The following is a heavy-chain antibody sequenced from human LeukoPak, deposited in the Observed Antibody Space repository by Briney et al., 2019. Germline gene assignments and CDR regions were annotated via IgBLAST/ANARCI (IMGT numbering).Heavy chain of an antibody. CDR1: GFTFSSYG. CDR3: AKDAKRFSEDSNWFDP. D-gene: IGHD4/OR15-4a*01. V-gene: IGHV3-30*02. J-gene: IGHJ5*02. Sequence: PGGSLRLSCAASGFTFSSYGMHWVRQAPGKGLEWVAFIRYDGSNKYYADSVKGRFTISRDNSKNTLYLQMNSLRAEDTAVYYCAKDAKRFSEDSNWFDPWGQGTLVTVSS. CDR2: IRYDGSNK.